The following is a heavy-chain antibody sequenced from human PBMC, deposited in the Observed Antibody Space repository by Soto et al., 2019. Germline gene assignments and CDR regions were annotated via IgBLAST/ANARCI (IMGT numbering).Heavy chain of an antibody. D-gene: IGHD3-22*01. J-gene: IGHJ3*02. CDR1: GFTFSSYS. Sequence: GGSLRLSCAASGFTFSSYSMNWVRQAPGKGLEWVSSISSSSSYIYYADSVKGRFTISRDNAKNTLYLQMNSLRAEDTAVYYCAKENWAPYYYDSSGYNRPLDIWGQGTMVTVSS. CDR2: ISSSSSYI. V-gene: IGHV3-21*01. CDR3: AKENWAPYYYDSSGYNRPLDI.